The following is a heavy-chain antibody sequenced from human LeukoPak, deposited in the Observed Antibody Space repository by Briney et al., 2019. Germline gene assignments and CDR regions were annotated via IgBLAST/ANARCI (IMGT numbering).Heavy chain of an antibody. D-gene: IGHD1-26*01. CDR3: ATAPSGSYYYFDY. Sequence: SETLSLTCTVSGVYINTSGYYWGWIRHPPGKGLEWIESIYYSGTTYYYPSLKSRVTISVDTSKNQFSLKLSSVTAADTAVYYCATAPSGSYYYFDYWGQGTLVTVSS. CDR1: GVYINTSGYY. J-gene: IGHJ4*02. V-gene: IGHV4-39*01. CDR2: IYYSGTT.